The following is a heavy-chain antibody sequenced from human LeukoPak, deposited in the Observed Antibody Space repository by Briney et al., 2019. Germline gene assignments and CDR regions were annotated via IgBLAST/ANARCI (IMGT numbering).Heavy chain of an antibody. Sequence: SETLSLTCTVSGGSITTYYWSWLRQFPGRGLEWIGYIHHSVSPTYNPSLKSRVTISVDTSKNQFSLRVSSVTAADTAVYYCARDILMVGATHYFDYWGQGTLVTVSS. V-gene: IGHV4-59*01. CDR1: GGSITTYY. CDR3: ARDILMVGATHYFDY. CDR2: IHHSVSP. J-gene: IGHJ4*02. D-gene: IGHD1-26*01.